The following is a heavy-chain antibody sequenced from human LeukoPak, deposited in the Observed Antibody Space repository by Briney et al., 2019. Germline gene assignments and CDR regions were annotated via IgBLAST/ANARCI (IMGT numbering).Heavy chain of an antibody. CDR3: AKYFASGSYYKLPH. Sequence: GGSLSLSCAASGFNFSSYAMSWVRQAPGKGLEWVSTFSGSGAYTYYADSVMGRFTISRDNSKNTLYLQMNSLRAEDTAVYYCAKYFASGSYYKLPHWGQGTLVTVSS. V-gene: IGHV3-23*01. D-gene: IGHD3-10*01. CDR2: FSGSGAYT. CDR1: GFNFSSYA. J-gene: IGHJ1*01.